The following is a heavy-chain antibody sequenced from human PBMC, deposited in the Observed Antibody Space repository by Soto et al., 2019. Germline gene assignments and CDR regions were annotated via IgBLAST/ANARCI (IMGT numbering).Heavy chain of an antibody. CDR3: VRAPSGSYPEFNY. V-gene: IGHV3-30*19. CDR1: GFTFSSYG. J-gene: IGHJ4*02. D-gene: IGHD1-26*01. Sequence: GGSLRLSCAASGFTFSSYGMHWVRQAPGKGLEWVAVIWYDGSNKYYADSVKGRFTISRDNSRNMLYLQMNSLRPDDTAVYYCVRAPSGSYPEFNYWGQGTLVTVSS. CDR2: IWYDGSNK.